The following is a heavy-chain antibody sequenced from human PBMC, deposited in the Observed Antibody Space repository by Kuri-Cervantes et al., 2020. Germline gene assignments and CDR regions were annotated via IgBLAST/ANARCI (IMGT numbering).Heavy chain of an antibody. CDR3: ARYREITMVRGVIITGSYYYYGMDV. J-gene: IGHJ6*02. V-gene: IGHV1-3*01. CDR1: GYTFTSYA. Sequence: ASVKVSCKASGYTFTSYAMHWVRQAPGQRLEWMGWSNAGNGNTKYSQKFQGRVTMTRNTSISTAYMELSSLRSEDTAVYYCARYREITMVRGVIITGSYYYYGMDVWGQGTTVTVSS. CDR2: SNAGNGNT. D-gene: IGHD3-10*01.